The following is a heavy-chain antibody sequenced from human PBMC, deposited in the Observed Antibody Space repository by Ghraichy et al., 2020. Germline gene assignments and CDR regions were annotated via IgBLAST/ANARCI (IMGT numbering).Heavy chain of an antibody. J-gene: IGHJ4*02. Sequence: LSLTCAASGFTFSSYAMSWVRQAPGKGLEWVSAISGSGGSTYYADSVKGRFTISRDNSKNTLYLQMNSLRAEDTAVYYCAKDRGGLATILRYFDYWGQGTLVTVSS. CDR3: AKDRGGLATILRYFDY. D-gene: IGHD5-24*01. CDR1: GFTFSSYA. V-gene: IGHV3-23*01. CDR2: ISGSGGST.